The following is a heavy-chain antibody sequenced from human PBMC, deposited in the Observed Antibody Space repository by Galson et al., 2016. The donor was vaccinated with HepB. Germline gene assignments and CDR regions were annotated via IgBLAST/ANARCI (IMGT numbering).Heavy chain of an antibody. Sequence: SLRLSCAASGFTFSTYGMHWVRQAPGKGLEWVAVIWHDGSSKYYADSVKGRFTISRDSSTLYLQMNSLRAEDTAVYYCARDRLASGNHLDYWGQGTLVTVSS. CDR3: ARDRLASGNHLDY. V-gene: IGHV3-33*01. CDR1: GFTFSTYG. J-gene: IGHJ4*02. CDR2: IWHDGSSK. D-gene: IGHD4-23*01.